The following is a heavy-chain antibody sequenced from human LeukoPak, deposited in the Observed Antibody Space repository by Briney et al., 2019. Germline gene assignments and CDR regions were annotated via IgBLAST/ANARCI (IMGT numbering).Heavy chain of an antibody. D-gene: IGHD3-3*01. J-gene: IGHJ4*02. Sequence: PGRSLRLSCAVSGFTFSSYGMHWVRQAPGKGLEWVAVISYDGSNKYYADSVKGRFTISRDNSKNTLYLQMNSLRAEDTAVYYCAKVGQNDFWSGYHPNYFDYWGQGTLVTVSS. V-gene: IGHV3-30*18. CDR3: AKVGQNDFWSGYHPNYFDY. CDR2: ISYDGSNK. CDR1: GFTFSSYG.